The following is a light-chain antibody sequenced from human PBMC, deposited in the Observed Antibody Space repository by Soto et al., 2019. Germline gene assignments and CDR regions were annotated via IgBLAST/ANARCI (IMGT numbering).Light chain of an antibody. J-gene: IGKJ1*01. CDR2: GAS. CDR3: LQDYSYPRT. CDR1: HGTRTE. V-gene: IGKV1-6*01. Sequence: AIQMTQYPSSLSASVGDRVTITCRSSHGTRTELAWYQQKPGKAPKLLIYGASSLQSEVPSRFSGSGSGTDVTLTISSLQPEDFATYYCLQDYSYPRTFGQGTKV.